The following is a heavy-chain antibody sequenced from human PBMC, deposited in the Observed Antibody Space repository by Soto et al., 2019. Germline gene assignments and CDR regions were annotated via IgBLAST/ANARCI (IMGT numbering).Heavy chain of an antibody. J-gene: IGHJ4*02. CDR3: ARQRRYSSSWYASDY. D-gene: IGHD6-13*01. V-gene: IGHV4-31*03. CDR2: IYYSGST. CDR1: YGNIINLGYY. Sequence: TVSYGNIINLGYYWIFKRQHPGKGLEWIGYIYYSGSTYYNPSLKSRVTISVDTSKNQFSLKLSSVTAADTAVYYCARQRRYSSSWYASDYWGEPTLGTV.